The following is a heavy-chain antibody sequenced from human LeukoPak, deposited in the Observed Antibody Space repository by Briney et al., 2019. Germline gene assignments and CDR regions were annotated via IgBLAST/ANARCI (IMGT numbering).Heavy chain of an antibody. D-gene: IGHD3-16*02. Sequence: KPSETLSLTCTVSGGSISSYYWSWIRQPPGKGLEWIGFIYYSGSTNYNPSLKSRVTISVDTSKNQFSLKLSSVTAEDTAVYYCARGGTSMNIPGRLSPIWGQGTMVTVSS. V-gene: IGHV4-59*01. CDR1: GGSISSYY. CDR3: ARGGTSMNIPGRLSPI. CDR2: IYYSGST. J-gene: IGHJ3*02.